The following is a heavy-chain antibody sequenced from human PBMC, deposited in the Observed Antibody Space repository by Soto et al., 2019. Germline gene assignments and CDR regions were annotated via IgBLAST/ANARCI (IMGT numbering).Heavy chain of an antibody. Sequence: GGSLRLSCAASGFTFSSYGMHWVRQAPGKGLEWVAVIWYDGSNKYYADSVKGRFTISRDNSKNTLYLQMNSLRAEDTAVYYCARDQLLYSSSWYLSLYYYYGMDVWGQGTTVTVSS. CDR1: GFTFSSYG. J-gene: IGHJ6*02. V-gene: IGHV3-33*01. CDR3: ARDQLLYSSSWYLSLYYYYGMDV. D-gene: IGHD6-13*01. CDR2: IWYDGSNK.